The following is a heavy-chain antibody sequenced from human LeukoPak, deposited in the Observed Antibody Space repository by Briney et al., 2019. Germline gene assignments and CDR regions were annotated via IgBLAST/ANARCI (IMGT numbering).Heavy chain of an antibody. CDR2: IIPIFGTA. J-gene: IGHJ6*03. CDR1: GGTFSSYA. CDR3: ARGPTGYYYYCYMDV. V-gene: IGHV1-69*05. Sequence: SVKVSCKASGGTFSSYAISWVRQAPGQGLEWMGGIIPIFGTANYAQKFQGRVTITTDESTSTAYMELNSLRSEDTAVYYCARGPTGYYYYCYMDVWGKGTTVTVSS. D-gene: IGHD7-27*01.